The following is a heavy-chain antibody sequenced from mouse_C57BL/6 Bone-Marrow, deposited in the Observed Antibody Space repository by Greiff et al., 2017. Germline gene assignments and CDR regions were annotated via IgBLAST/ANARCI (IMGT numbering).Heavy chain of an antibody. V-gene: IGHV2-9*01. D-gene: IGHD1-1*01. Sequence: QVQLKESGPGLVAPSQSLSITCTVSGFSLTSYGVDWVRQPPGKGLEWLGVIWGGGSTNYNSALMSRLGLSKDNSKSQVFLKMNSLQTDDTAMYYCHYYGSSYGFYYAMDYWGQGTSVTVSS. CDR1: GFSLTSYG. CDR2: IWGGGST. J-gene: IGHJ4*01. CDR3: HYYGSSYGFYYAMDY.